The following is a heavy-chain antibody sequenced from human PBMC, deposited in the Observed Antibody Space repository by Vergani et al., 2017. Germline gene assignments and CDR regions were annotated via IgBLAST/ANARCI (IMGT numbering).Heavy chain of an antibody. CDR1: GYTFTSYG. J-gene: IGHJ6*03. CDR2: ISAYNGNT. CDR3: ARDSSGWYDYYYYYYYMDV. Sequence: VSCKASGYTFTSYGISWVRQAPGQGLEWVGWISAYNGNTNYAQKLQGRVTMTTDTSTSTAYMELRSLRSDDTAVYYCARDSSGWYDYYYYYYYMDVWGKGTTVTVSS. V-gene: IGHV1-18*01. D-gene: IGHD6-19*01.